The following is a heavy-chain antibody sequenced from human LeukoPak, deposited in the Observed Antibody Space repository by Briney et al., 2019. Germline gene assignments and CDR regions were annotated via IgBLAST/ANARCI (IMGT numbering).Heavy chain of an antibody. D-gene: IGHD6-13*01. Sequence: PGGSLRLSCAASGFTFSSYWMSWVRQAPGKGLDWVANIKQDGSEKYYVDSVKGRFTISRDNAKNSLYLQMNSLRAEDTAVYYCARVYGYSSSWYDYYGMDVWGQGTTVTVSS. CDR1: GFTFSSYW. CDR2: IKQDGSEK. J-gene: IGHJ6*02. CDR3: ARVYGYSSSWYDYYGMDV. V-gene: IGHV3-7*01.